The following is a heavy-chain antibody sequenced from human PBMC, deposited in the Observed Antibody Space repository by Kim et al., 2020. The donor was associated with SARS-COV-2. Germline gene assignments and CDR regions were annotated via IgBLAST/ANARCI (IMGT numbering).Heavy chain of an antibody. CDR1: GFTFSSYA. J-gene: IGHJ6*02. CDR3: AKVYTMVRGAGWGMDV. Sequence: GGSLRLSCAASGFTFSSYAMSWVRQAPGKGLEWVSAISGSGGSTYYADSVKGRFTISRDNSKNTLYLQMNSLRAEDTAVYYCAKVYTMVRGAGWGMDVWGQGTTVTVSS. CDR2: ISGSGGST. V-gene: IGHV3-23*01. D-gene: IGHD3-10*01.